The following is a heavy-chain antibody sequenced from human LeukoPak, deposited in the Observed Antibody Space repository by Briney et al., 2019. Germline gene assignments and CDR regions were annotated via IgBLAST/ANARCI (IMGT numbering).Heavy chain of an antibody. CDR2: ISAYNGNT. Sequence: ASVKVSCKASGYTFTSYGISWVRQAPGQGLEWMGWISAYNGNTNYAQKLQGRVTMTTDTSTSTAYMELRSLRSDDTAVYYCASQSYGSGSYLATYYYYGMDVWGQGTTVTVSS. CDR3: ASQSYGSGSYLATYYYYGMDV. D-gene: IGHD3-10*01. V-gene: IGHV1-18*01. J-gene: IGHJ6*02. CDR1: GYTFTSYG.